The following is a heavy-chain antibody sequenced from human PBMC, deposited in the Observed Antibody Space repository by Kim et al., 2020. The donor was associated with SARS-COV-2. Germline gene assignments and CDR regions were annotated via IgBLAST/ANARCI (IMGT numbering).Heavy chain of an antibody. Sequence: SETLSLTCAVYGGSFSGYYWSWIRQPPGKGLEWIGEINHSGSTNYNPSLKSRVTISVDTSKNQFSLKLSSVTAADTAVYYCARAMVRGVTYYYYYYGMDVWGQGTTVTVSS. J-gene: IGHJ6*02. CDR1: GGSFSGYY. CDR2: INHSGST. CDR3: ARAMVRGVTYYYYYYGMDV. V-gene: IGHV4-34*01. D-gene: IGHD3-10*01.